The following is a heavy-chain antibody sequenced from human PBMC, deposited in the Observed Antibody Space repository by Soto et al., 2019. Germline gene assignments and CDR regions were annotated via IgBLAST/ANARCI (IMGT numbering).Heavy chain of an antibody. D-gene: IGHD4-17*01. Sequence: QVQLVESGGGVVQPGRSLRLSCAASGFTFSSYGMHWVRQAPGKGLEWVAVIWYDGSNKYYADSVKGRFTISRDNSKNTLYLQMNSLRAEDTAVYYCARGGDGDSLDYWGQGTLVTVSS. CDR1: GFTFSSYG. V-gene: IGHV3-33*01. CDR2: IWYDGSNK. J-gene: IGHJ4*02. CDR3: ARGGDGDSLDY.